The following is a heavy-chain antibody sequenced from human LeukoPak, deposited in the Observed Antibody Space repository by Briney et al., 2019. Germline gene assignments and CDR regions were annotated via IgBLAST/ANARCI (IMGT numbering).Heavy chain of an antibody. CDR1: GGSISSYY. Sequence: PSETLSLTCSVSGGSISSYYWSWIRQPPGKGLEWIGYIHYTGSTNYNPSLKSRVTISVDTSENQFSLKLSSVTAADTAVYYCARDLWGLSDALFDIWGQGTMVTVSS. D-gene: IGHD4-17*01. J-gene: IGHJ3*02. CDR3: ARDLWGLSDALFDI. CDR2: IHYTGST. V-gene: IGHV4-59*01.